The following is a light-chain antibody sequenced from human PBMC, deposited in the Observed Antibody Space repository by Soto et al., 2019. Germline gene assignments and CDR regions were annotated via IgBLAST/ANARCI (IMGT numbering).Light chain of an antibody. V-gene: IGKV3-20*01. J-gene: IGKJ1*01. Sequence: EIVLTQSPGTLSLSPGERATLSCRASQSVSSSYLAWYQQKPGQAPRLLIYGASSRATGIPDRFTGSGSGTDFTLTISRLEPEDFAGFYCHQYGSSPQTFGQGTKVDIK. CDR1: QSVSSSY. CDR2: GAS. CDR3: HQYGSSPQT.